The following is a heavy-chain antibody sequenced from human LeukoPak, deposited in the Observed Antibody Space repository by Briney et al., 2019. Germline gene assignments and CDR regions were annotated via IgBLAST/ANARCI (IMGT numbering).Heavy chain of an antibody. V-gene: IGHV3-21*04. J-gene: IGHJ4*02. CDR1: GFTFSSYS. CDR2: ISSSSSYI. D-gene: IGHD3-9*01. CDR3: AKAGLRYFDWFLDY. Sequence: PGGSLRLSCAASGFTFSSYSMNWVRQAPGKGLEWVSSISSSSSYIYYADSVKGRFTISRDNAKNSLYLQMNSLRAEDTAVYYCAKAGLRYFDWFLDYWGQGTLVTVSS.